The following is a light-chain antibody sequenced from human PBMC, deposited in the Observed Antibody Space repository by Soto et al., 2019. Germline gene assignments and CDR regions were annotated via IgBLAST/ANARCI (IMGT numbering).Light chain of an antibody. CDR1: QTVLYSTDNRNY. CDR2: WAS. V-gene: IGKV4-1*01. CDR3: QQYHTPPYT. J-gene: IGKJ2*01. Sequence: DIVMTQSPESLAVSLGESGTINCKSSQTVLYSTDNRNYLAWHQQKPGQPPKLLIFWASTRESGVPDRFSGSGSGTDFTLTISSLQAEDVAVYYCQQYHTPPYTFGQGTKLEIK.